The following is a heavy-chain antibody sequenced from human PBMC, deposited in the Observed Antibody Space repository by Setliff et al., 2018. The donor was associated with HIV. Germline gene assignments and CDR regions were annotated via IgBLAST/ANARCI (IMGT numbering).Heavy chain of an antibody. V-gene: IGHV4-34*01. J-gene: IGHJ4*02. CDR1: GGSFSAYY. CDR3: ASLATDRFLEWLFVY. CDR2: INHGGST. Sequence: SETLSLTCAVYGGSFSAYYWSWIRQSPGKGLEWIGAINHGGSTNYNPSLKSRVTISLDTSKNQFSLKVTSVTAADTAVYYCASLATDRFLEWLFVYWGQGTLVTVSS. D-gene: IGHD3-3*01.